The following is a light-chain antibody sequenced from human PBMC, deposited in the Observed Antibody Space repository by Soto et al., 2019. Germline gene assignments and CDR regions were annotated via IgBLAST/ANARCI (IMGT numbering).Light chain of an antibody. V-gene: IGLV2-8*01. Sequence: QSALTQPPSASGSPGQSVTISCAGTSSDVGGYDYVSWYQQHPGKAPKLIIYEVNKRPSGVPDRFSGSKSANTASLTVSGLQAEDEAVYYCSSYAGSNNLRMFGGGTKLTVL. J-gene: IGLJ3*02. CDR3: SSYAGSNNLRM. CDR1: SSDVGGYDY. CDR2: EVN.